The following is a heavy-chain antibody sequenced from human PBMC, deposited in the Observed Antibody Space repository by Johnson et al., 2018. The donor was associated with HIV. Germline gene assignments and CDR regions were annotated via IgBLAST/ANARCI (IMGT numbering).Heavy chain of an antibody. CDR3: VRGVAGVPGLDDVFGV. CDR1: ELTLRGCG. V-gene: IGHV3-13*01. D-gene: IGHD3/OR15-3a*01. J-gene: IGHJ3*01. Sequence: VQLVESGGGVVQPGRSLRLSCAASELTLRGCGMHWVRQGTGKRLEWVSGIALAGGTHYSDSVKGRFTISREDAKSSIYLQMNSLSAGDTAVYYCVRGVAGVPGLDDVFGVWGQGTMVTVSA. CDR2: IALAGGT.